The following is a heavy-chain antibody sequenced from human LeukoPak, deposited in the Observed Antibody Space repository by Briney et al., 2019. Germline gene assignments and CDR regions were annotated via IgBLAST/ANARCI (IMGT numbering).Heavy chain of an antibody. D-gene: IGHD5-18*01. J-gene: IGHJ4*02. CDR1: GGSFSGCY. CDR2: INHSGST. V-gene: IGHV4-34*01. Sequence: SETLSLTCAVYGGSFSGCYWSWIRQPPGKGLEWIGEINHSGSTNYNPSLKSRVTISVDTSKNQFSLKLSSVTAADTAVYYCARGVAWIQLWLSLYYFDYWGQGTLVTVSS. CDR3: ARGVAWIQLWLSLYYFDY.